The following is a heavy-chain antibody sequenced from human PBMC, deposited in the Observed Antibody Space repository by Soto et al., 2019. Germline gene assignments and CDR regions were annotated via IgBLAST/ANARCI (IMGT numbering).Heavy chain of an antibody. J-gene: IGHJ5*02. CDR3: VRDWQLSP. Sequence: QVQLVQSGDEVKKTGASVKVSCRASGYTLTNYGISWVRQAPGQGLFWMGWISGHNGNTRYAQNVQGRLTLTIDTSTNTAYMELMSPKIDDTAMYYCVRDWQLSPWGQGTLVTVSS. CDR1: GYTLTNYG. V-gene: IGHV1-18*01. D-gene: IGHD1-1*01. CDR2: ISGHNGNT.